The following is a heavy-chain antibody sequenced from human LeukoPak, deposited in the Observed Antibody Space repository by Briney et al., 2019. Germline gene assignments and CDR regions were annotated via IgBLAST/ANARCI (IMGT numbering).Heavy chain of an antibody. CDR3: ATSDYGGNSVFDY. CDR1: GGSISSYY. CDR2: IYYSGST. Sequence: ASETLSLTCTVSGGSISSYYWSWIRQPPGKGLEWIGYIYYSGSTNYNPSLKSRVTISVDTSKNQFSLKLSSVTAADTAVYYCATSDYGGNSVFDYWGQGTLVTVSS. J-gene: IGHJ4*02. D-gene: IGHD4-23*01. V-gene: IGHV4-59*01.